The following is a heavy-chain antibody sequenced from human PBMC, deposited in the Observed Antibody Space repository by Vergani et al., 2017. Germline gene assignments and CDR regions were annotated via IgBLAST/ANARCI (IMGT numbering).Heavy chain of an antibody. CDR3: AREPAAGLYYFDY. J-gene: IGHJ4*02. CDR2: IYYSGST. CDR1: GGSISSYY. Sequence: QVQLQESGPGLVKPSETLSLTCTVSGGSISSYYWSWIRQPPGKGLEWIGYIYYSGSTYYNPSLKSRVTISVDTSKNQFSLKLSSVTAADTAVYYCAREPAAGLYYFDYWGQGTLVTVSS. D-gene: IGHD6-13*01. V-gene: IGHV4-59*12.